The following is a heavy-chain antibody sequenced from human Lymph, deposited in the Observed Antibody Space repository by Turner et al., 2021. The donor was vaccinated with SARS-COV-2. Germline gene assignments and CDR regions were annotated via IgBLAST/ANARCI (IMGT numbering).Heavy chain of an antibody. Sequence: QVQLVQSGAEVETPGSSVKVSCKASCGTFSSYAISWVRQDPGQGLEWMGETIPISGTPNYSQKSQDRSTITAYESTSTAYMELSSLRSEDTAVYYCACIGCVYGIDDWGQGTLVTVSS. CDR3: ACIGCVYGIDD. J-gene: IGHJ4*02. D-gene: IGHD4-17*01. CDR1: CGTFSSYA. CDR2: TIPISGTP. V-gene: IGHV1-69*01.